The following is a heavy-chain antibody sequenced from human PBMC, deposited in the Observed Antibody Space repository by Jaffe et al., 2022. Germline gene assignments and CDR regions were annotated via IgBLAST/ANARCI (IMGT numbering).Heavy chain of an antibody. CDR3: ARGPHAELRYFDWHRGGDY. CDR1: GFTFSSYE. CDR2: ISSSGSTI. V-gene: IGHV3-48*03. D-gene: IGHD3-9*01. Sequence: EVQLVESGGGLVQPGGSLRLSCAASGFTFSSYEMNWVRQAPGKGLEWVSYISSSGSTIYYADSVKGRFTISRDNAKNSLYLQMNSLRAEDTAVYYCARGPHAELRYFDWHRGGDYWGQGTLVTVSS. J-gene: IGHJ4*02.